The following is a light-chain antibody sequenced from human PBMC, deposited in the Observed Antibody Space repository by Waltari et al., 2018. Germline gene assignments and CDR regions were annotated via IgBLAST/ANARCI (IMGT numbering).Light chain of an antibody. J-gene: IGKJ4*01. CDR3: QQRDSWPLT. V-gene: IGKV3-11*01. CDR1: QSISRY. Sequence: IMLTQSPGTLSLSPGERATLSCRASQSISRYLAWYQQKAGQAPRLLLYDASNRATGIPARCSGSGSGTDFTLTISSLEPEDFSVYVCQQRDSWPLTFGGGSKVEIK. CDR2: DAS.